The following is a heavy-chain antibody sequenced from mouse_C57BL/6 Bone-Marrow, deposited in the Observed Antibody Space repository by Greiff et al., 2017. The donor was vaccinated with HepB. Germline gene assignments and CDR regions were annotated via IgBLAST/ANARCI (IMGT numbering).Heavy chain of an antibody. V-gene: IGHV14-4*01. CDR3: TFLITTVVGGDY. J-gene: IGHJ2*01. D-gene: IGHD1-1*01. CDR1: GFNIKDDY. Sequence: EVKLMESGAELVRPGASVKLSCTASGFNIKDDYMHWVKQRPEQGLEWIGWIDPENGDTEYASKFQGKATITTDTSSNTAYLQLSSRTSEDAAVDYCTFLITTVVGGDYWGQGTTLTVSS. CDR2: IDPENGDT.